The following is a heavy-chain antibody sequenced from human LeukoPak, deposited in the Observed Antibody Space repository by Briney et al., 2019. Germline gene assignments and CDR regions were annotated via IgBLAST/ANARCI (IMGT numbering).Heavy chain of an antibody. J-gene: IGHJ4*02. V-gene: IGHV4-39*07. CDR3: ARTMVRGLYYFDY. Sequence: SETLSLTCSVSGVSISSSNSYWGSIRQPPGKGLEWIGSIYYSGTTNYNPSLKSRVSISVDTSKNQFSLKLTSVTDADTAVYYCARTMVRGLYYFDYWGQGTLVTVSS. D-gene: IGHD3-10*01. CDR2: IYYSGTT. CDR1: GVSISSSNSY.